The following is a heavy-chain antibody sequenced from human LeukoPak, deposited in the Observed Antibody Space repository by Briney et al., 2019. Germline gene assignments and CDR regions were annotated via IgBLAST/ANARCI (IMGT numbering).Heavy chain of an antibody. CDR3: ASHSGYRYGYAYYYYYMDV. CDR2: IYYSGST. V-gene: IGHV4-39*01. D-gene: IGHD5-18*01. CDR1: GGSISSSSYY. J-gene: IGHJ6*03. Sequence: SETLSLTCTVSGGSISSSSYYWGWIRQPPGKGLEWIGSIYYSGSTYYNPSLKSRVTISVDPSKNQFSLKLSSVTAADTAVYYCASHSGYRYGYAYYYYYMDVWGKGTTVTVSS.